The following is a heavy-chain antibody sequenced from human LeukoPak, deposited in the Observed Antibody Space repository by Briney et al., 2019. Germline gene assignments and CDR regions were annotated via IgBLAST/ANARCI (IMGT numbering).Heavy chain of an antibody. CDR1: RFTFSRYS. J-gene: IGHJ5*02. CDR2: ISSSSSTI. V-gene: IGHV3-48*02. Sequence: GGSLRLSCAASRFTFSRYSMSWVRHAPGKGLEWVSLISSSSSTIYYADSVKGRLTISRDNAKNSLYLQMNSLRDEDTAVYYCAVHLGAWGQGTLVTVSS. CDR3: AVHLGA.